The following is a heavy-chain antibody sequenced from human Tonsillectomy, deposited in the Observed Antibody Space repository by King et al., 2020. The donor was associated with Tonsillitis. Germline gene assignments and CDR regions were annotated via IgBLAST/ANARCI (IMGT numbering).Heavy chain of an antibody. CDR1: GYTFTSYG. D-gene: IGHD5-24*01. CDR3: ARDRDGRGCFDY. V-gene: IGHV1-18*04. J-gene: IGHJ4*02. Sequence: VQLVQSGPEVKKPGASMQVSCKTSGYTFTSYGLGWVRQAPGQGLEWMGWMTVYNGDAIYAQNLQGRVTLTTDTSTSTAYMEVRSLTSDDTAMYFCARDRDGRGCFDYWGQGTLGTVS. CDR2: MTVYNGDA.